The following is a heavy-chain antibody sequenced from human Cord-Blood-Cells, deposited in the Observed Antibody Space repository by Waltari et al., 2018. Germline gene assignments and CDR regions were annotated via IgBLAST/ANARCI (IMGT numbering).Heavy chain of an antibody. V-gene: IGHV1-69*06. J-gene: IGHJ3*02. CDR2: IIPIFGTA. CDR1: GGTFSSSA. D-gene: IGHD3-3*01. Sequence: QVQLVQSGAEVKKPGPQVNVSCKASGGTFSSSAIRRVRPAPGQGLERMGGIIPIFGTANYAQKCQGRVTITADKSTSTAYMELSSLRSEDTAVYYCARDAASEFWSGYYAFDIWGQWDNGHRLF. CDR3: ARDAASEFWSGYYAFDI.